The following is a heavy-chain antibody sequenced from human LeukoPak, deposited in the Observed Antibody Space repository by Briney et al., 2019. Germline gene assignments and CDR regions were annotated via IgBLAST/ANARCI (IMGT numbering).Heavy chain of an antibody. CDR1: GYSFTSYW. CDR3: ARQKGYCSSTSCSYFDY. D-gene: IGHD2-2*01. V-gene: IGHV5-51*01. CDR2: IYPGDSDT. Sequence: GESLKISCKGSGYSFTSYWIGWVRQTPGKGLEWMGIIYPGDSDTRYSPSFQGQVTISADKSISTAYLQWSSLKASDTAMYYCARQKGYCSSTSCSYFDYWGQGTLVTVSS. J-gene: IGHJ4*02.